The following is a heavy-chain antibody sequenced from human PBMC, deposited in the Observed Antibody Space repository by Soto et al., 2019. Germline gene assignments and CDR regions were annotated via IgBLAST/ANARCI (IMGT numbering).Heavy chain of an antibody. D-gene: IGHD1-26*01. CDR3: ARGEYSGSSY. CDR1: GGSFSGYY. Sequence: PSETLSLTCAVYGGSFSGYYWSWIRQPPGKGLEWIGEINHSGSTNYNPSLESRVTISVDTSKNQFSLKLSSVTAADTAVYYCARGEYSGSSYWGQGTLVTAPQ. J-gene: IGHJ4*02. CDR2: INHSGST. V-gene: IGHV4-34*01.